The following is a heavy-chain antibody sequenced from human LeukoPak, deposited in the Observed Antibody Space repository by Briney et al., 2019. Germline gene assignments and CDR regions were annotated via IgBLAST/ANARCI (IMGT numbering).Heavy chain of an antibody. CDR2: IHHSGST. CDR1: GFSISSGYY. D-gene: IGHD4-23*01. V-gene: IGHV4-38-2*02. Sequence: SETLSLTCTVSGFSISSGYYWGWIRQPPGKGLDWIGSIHHSGSTYYNASLKSRVTISVDTSKNQFSLKLSSVAAADTAVYYCARDQGGNPIDYWGQGTLVTVSS. J-gene: IGHJ4*02. CDR3: ARDQGGNPIDY.